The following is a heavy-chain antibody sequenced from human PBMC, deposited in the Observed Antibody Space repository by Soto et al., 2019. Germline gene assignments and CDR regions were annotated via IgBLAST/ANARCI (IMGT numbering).Heavy chain of an antibody. Sequence: QVQLVESGGGVVQPGRSLRLSCAASGFTFSSHTMHWVRQAPGKGLEWMAVISLDGKNEYYADSVKGRFTISRDNSKNTLFLQMNSLRAEDTAVFYCARDAAHNSDYFDYWGQGNLVTVSS. CDR1: GFTFSSHT. V-gene: IGHV3-30*04. CDR2: ISLDGKNE. CDR3: ARDAAHNSDYFDY. D-gene: IGHD2-15*01. J-gene: IGHJ4*02.